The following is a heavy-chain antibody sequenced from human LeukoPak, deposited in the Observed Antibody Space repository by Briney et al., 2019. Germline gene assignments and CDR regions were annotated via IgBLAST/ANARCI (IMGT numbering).Heavy chain of an antibody. CDR3: ARLGTYCGGDCTNWYFDL. Sequence: GESLKISCKGSGYSFSSYWIGWVRQMPGKGLEWRGIIYPGDSDTRYNPSFQGQVTISADKSISTASLQWNSLKASDTAMYYCARLGTYCGGDCTNWYFDLWGRGTLVTVSS. CDR1: GYSFSSYW. V-gene: IGHV5-51*01. D-gene: IGHD2-21*02. CDR2: IYPGDSDT. J-gene: IGHJ2*01.